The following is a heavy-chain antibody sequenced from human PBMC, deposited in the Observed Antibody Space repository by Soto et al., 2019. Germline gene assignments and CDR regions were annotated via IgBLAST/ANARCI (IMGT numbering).Heavy chain of an antibody. V-gene: IGHV4-39*07. CDR2: IYYSGTS. CDR3: ARSSGPGSPDAFDI. D-gene: IGHD2-15*01. J-gene: IGHJ3*02. Sequence: SETLSLTCAVSGGFIRGSDYYWGWIRQPPGKGLEWIGNIYYSGTSYSYPSLKGRVTISVDTSKNQFSLKLTSVTAADTAVYYCARSSGPGSPDAFDIWGQGKMVTLSS. CDR1: GGFIRGSDYY.